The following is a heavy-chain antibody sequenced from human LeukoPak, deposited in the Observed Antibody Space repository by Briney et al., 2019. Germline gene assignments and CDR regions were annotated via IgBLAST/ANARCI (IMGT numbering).Heavy chain of an antibody. D-gene: IGHD3-9*01. J-gene: IGHJ4*02. V-gene: IGHV4-34*01. CDR2: INHSGST. CDR1: GGSFSVYY. CDR3: ARGMTGDY. Sequence: PSETLSLTCAVYGGSFSVYYWSWIRQPPEKGLEWIGEINHSGSTNYNPSLKSRVTISVDTSKNQFSLKLSSVTAADTAVYYCARGMTGDYWGQGTLVTVSS.